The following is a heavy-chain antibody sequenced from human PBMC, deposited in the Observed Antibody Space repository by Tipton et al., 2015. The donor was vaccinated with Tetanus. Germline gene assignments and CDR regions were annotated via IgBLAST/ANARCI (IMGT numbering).Heavy chain of an antibody. Sequence: TLSLTCTVSGDSISSGPYSWSWLRQHPGKGLELIGYIYYSGTSYISPSLTRRVSIAVDTSRNQFSLSLTSVTVADSAVYYCARPSTTVTPRAFDVWGQGTMVTVSS. CDR3: ARPSTTVTPRAFDV. CDR1: GDSISSGPYS. D-gene: IGHD4-17*01. V-gene: IGHV4-31*03. J-gene: IGHJ3*01. CDR2: IYYSGTS.